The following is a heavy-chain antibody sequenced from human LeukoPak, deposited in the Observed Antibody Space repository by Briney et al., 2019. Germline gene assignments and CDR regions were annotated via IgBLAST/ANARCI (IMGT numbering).Heavy chain of an antibody. CDR2: IYYSGST. CDR1: GGSISSGDYY. Sequence: SQTLSLTCTVSGGSISSGDYYWSWIRQPPGKGLEWIGYIYYSGSTYYNPSLKSRVTISVDTSKNQFSLKLSSVTAADTAVYYCARWGEPLTDSSGYYLRAFDIWGQGTMVTVSS. J-gene: IGHJ3*02. CDR3: ARWGEPLTDSSGYYLRAFDI. V-gene: IGHV4-30-4*01. D-gene: IGHD3-22*01.